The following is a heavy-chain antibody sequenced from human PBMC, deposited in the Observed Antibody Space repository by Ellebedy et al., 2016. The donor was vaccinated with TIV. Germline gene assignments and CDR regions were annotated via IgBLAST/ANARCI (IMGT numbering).Heavy chain of an antibody. Sequence: MPSETLSLTCTVSGGSVSSSTYYWGWVRQPPGKGLEWLGSVHYSGSTYYNPPPGSRVTISADTSKNQFSLNLTSVTAADTAVYYCVRGLGYCTNGVCRMDVWGQGTTVTVSS. J-gene: IGHJ6*02. D-gene: IGHD2-8*01. CDR3: VRGLGYCTNGVCRMDV. CDR1: GGSVSSSTYY. CDR2: VHYSGST. V-gene: IGHV4-39*07.